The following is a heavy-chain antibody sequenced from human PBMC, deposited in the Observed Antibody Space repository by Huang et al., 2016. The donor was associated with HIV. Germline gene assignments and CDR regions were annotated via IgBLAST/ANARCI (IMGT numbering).Heavy chain of an antibody. J-gene: IGHJ4*02. D-gene: IGHD6-19*01. V-gene: IGHV3-30*18. Sequence: VRLVQSGGGVVQPGRSLRLSFAASGITFRNYAMHWVRQAPGKGLEGGAGTSADGSGQYDVDSGKGRFIISKDNSNETLFLEMRSLKSEDTAVYFCAKDQGQWLAYFDSWGQGTLVTVSS. CDR1: GITFRNYA. CDR2: TSADGSGQ. CDR3: AKDQGQWLAYFDS.